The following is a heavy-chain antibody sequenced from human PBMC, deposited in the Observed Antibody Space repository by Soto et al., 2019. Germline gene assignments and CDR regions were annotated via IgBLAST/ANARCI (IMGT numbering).Heavy chain of an antibody. CDR3: ARRTGIHQRRMDFDY. CDR1: GYTFTGYY. CDR2: INPNSGST. D-gene: IGHD5-18*01. Sequence: GASVKVSCKASGYTFTGYYIHWVRQAPGQGLEWMGWINPNSGSTNYAQKFQGWVTMTRDTSISTAYMELSRLRSDDTAVYYCARRTGIHQRRMDFDYWGQGTLVTVSS. J-gene: IGHJ4*02. V-gene: IGHV1-2*04.